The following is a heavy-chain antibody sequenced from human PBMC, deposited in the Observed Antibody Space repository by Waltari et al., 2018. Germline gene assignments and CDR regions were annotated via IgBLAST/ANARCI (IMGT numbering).Heavy chain of an antibody. J-gene: IGHJ4*02. CDR3: AGDRAIGLFFDY. V-gene: IGHV4-4*02. Sequence: QVQLQESGQGLVKPSGTLSPTCDVSGDSISGNYWWSWVRQTPEKGLEWLGQVHHSGKTHYNPSLQSRVTISVDKPKNQFSLNLNSVTAADTAVYYCAGDRAIGLFFDYWGRGTLVTVSS. CDR1: GDSISGNYW. CDR2: VHHSGKT. D-gene: IGHD2-2*01.